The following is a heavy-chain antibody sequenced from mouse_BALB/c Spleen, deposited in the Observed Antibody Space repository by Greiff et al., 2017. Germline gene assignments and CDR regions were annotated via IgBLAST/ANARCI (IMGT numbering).Heavy chain of an antibody. Sequence: QVQLQQSGAELMKPGASVKISCKATGYTFSSYWIEWVKQRPGHGLEWIGEILPGSGSTNYNEKFKGKATFTADTSSNTAYMQLSSLTSEDSAVYYCASSLAYYGTPYYFDYWGQGTTLTVSS. CDR2: ILPGSGST. CDR3: ASSLAYYGTPYYFDY. D-gene: IGHD2-10*01. V-gene: IGHV1-9*01. J-gene: IGHJ2*01. CDR1: GYTFSSYW.